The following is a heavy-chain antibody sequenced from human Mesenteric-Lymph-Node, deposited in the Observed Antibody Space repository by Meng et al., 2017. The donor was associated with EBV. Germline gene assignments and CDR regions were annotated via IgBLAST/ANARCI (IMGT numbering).Heavy chain of an antibody. D-gene: IGHD3-10*01. V-gene: IGHV4-39*01. Sequence: QLCLQVSGPALLKPAGTVSPPCAVSGAAIRSGSYYWGGIRQPPGKGLEWIGSIYYSGTTYFNPSLESRVSISVDTSKKQFSLRLNSVTAADTAVYYCARQYGSSFDYWGQGTLVTVSS. CDR2: IYYSGTT. CDR1: GAAIRSGSYY. J-gene: IGHJ4*02. CDR3: ARQYGSSFDY.